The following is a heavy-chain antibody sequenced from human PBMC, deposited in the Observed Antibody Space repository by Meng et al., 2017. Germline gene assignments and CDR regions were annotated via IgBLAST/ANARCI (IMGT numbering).Heavy chain of an antibody. CDR1: GFSFSTSGVG. J-gene: IGHJ5*02. CDR3: AHRRGDSREGWFDP. Sequence: QITLKDPGPTLVKPPTTLTLSCTFSGFSFSTSGVGVGWIRQPPGKALEWLALIYWDDDKRYSPSLKSRLTITKDTSKNQVVLTMTNMDPVDTATYYCAHRRGDSREGWFDPWGQGTLVTVSS. D-gene: IGHD2-21*02. CDR2: IYWDDDK. V-gene: IGHV2-5*02.